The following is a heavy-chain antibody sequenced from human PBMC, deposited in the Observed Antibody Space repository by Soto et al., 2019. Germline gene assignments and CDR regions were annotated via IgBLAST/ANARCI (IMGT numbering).Heavy chain of an antibody. V-gene: IGHV3-23*01. D-gene: IGHD1-7*01. J-gene: IGHJ4*02. CDR3: AKDRRAGGNYGFYSDF. CDR2: SSATGAGT. Sequence: EVQLLESGGGLVQPGGYLRLSCAASGFTFSSYGMTWVRQAQGKGLEWVSFSSATGAGTYYADSVKGRFTISRDNSKNTLYLQMTSLRADDTAVYYCAKDRRAGGNYGFYSDFWGQGALVIVSS. CDR1: GFTFSSYG.